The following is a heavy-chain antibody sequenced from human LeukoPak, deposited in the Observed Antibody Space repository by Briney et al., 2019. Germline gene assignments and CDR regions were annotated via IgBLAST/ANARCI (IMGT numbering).Heavy chain of an antibody. D-gene: IGHD2-15*01. CDR2: IYYSGST. J-gene: IGHJ5*02. Sequence: PSETLSLTCVVYGESFSGYSWSWIRQPPGKGLEWIGSIYYSGSTYYNPSLKSRVTISVDTSKNQFSLKLSSVTAADTAVYYCASTKRGSRRGNWFDPWGQGTLVTVSS. V-gene: IGHV4-34*01. CDR1: GESFSGYS. CDR3: ASTKRGSRRGNWFDP.